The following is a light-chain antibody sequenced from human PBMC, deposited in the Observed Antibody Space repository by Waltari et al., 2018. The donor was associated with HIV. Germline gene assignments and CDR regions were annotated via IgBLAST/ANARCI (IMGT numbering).Light chain of an antibody. V-gene: IGKV3-15*01. CDR2: GAF. CDR1: QSVSSN. J-gene: IGKJ1*01. Sequence: EIVMTQSPATLSVSPGERATLSCRASQSVSSNLAWDQQKPGQAPRLLIYGAFSRATGIPARVSGSGSGTEFTLTISSLESEDFAVYYCQQYSNWPRTFGQGTKVEIK. CDR3: QQYSNWPRT.